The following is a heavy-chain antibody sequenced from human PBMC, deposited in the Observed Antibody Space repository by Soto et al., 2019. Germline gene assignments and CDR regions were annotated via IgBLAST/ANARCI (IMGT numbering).Heavy chain of an antibody. Sequence: GGSLRLSCAASGFTFSTYGMSWVRQAPGKGLEWVSAISGGGRDTYYADSVKGRFTISRDNSKNTLYLQMKSLRAEDTAVYHCAKVARGITGARGMDNWGQGTLVTVSS. CDR1: GFTFSTYG. CDR2: ISGGGRDT. D-gene: IGHD1-26*01. CDR3: AKVARGITGARGMDN. J-gene: IGHJ1*01. V-gene: IGHV3-23*01.